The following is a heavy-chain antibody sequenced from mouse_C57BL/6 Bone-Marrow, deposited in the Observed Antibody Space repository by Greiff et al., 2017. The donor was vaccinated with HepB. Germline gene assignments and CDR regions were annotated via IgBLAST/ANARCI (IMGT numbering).Heavy chain of an antibody. D-gene: IGHD1-1*01. V-gene: IGHV1-81*01. J-gene: IGHJ2*01. Sequence: QVQLKQSGAELARPGASVKLSCKASGYTFTSYGISWVKQRPGQGLEWIGEIYPRSGNTYYNEKFKGKATLTADKSSSTAYMELRSLTSEDSAVYLCAREPYYYGNYFDYWGRGTTLTVSS. CDR2: IYPRSGNT. CDR3: AREPYYYGNYFDY. CDR1: GYTFTSYG.